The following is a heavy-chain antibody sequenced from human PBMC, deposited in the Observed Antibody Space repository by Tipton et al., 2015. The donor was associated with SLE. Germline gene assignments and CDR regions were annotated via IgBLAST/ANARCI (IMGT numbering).Heavy chain of an antibody. Sequence: TLSLTCTVSGGSISSYYWSWIRQPPGKGLEWIGSIYYSGSTYYNPSLKSRVTISVDTSKNQFSLKLSSVTAADTAVYYCARAGGYCGGDCYFDDAFDIWGQGTMVTVPS. D-gene: IGHD2-21*02. CDR1: GGSISSYY. CDR3: ARAGGYCGGDCYFDDAFDI. V-gene: IGHV4-39*07. CDR2: IYYSGST. J-gene: IGHJ3*02.